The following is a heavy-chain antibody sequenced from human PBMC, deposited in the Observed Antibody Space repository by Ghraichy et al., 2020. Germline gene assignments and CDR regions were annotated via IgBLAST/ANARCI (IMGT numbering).Heavy chain of an antibody. CDR3: ARDLREYSSSGESKYGMDV. V-gene: IGHV4-61*01. CDR2: IYYSGST. Sequence: SETLSPTCTVSGGSVSSGSYYWSWIRQPPGKGLEWIGYIYYSGSTNYNPSLKSRVTISVDTSKNQFSLKLSSVTAADTAVYYCARDLREYSSSGESKYGMDVWGQGTTVTVSS. CDR1: GGSVSSGSYY. J-gene: IGHJ6*02. D-gene: IGHD6-6*01.